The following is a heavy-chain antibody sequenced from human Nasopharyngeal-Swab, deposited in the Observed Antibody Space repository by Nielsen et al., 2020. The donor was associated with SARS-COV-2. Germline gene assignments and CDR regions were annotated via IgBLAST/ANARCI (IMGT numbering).Heavy chain of an antibody. CDR3: ARAHRLDY. CDR1: GFTFSSYW. V-gene: IGHV3-7*01. CDR2: IKQDGSEK. D-gene: IGHD1-14*01. J-gene: IGHJ4*02. Sequence: GESLKISCAASGFTFSSYWMSWVRQAPGEGLEWVANIKQDGSEKYYVDSVKGRFTISRDNAKNSLYLQMNSLRAEDTAVYYCARAHRLDYWGQGTLVTVSS.